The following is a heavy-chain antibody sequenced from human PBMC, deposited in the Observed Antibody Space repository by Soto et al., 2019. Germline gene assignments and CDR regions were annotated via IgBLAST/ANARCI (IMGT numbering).Heavy chain of an antibody. D-gene: IGHD2-15*01. Sequence: QVHLVQSGAEVKEPGSSVKVSCQASGGTFSSYVISWVRQAPGQGLEWMGRMMPIFGTTNYAQKFQGRVTMTADTSTNTAYMELSSLRYDDTAVFYSARLPRAILPTLGGGVDVWGQGTTVTVSS. J-gene: IGHJ6*02. V-gene: IGHV1-69*14. CDR2: MMPIFGTT. CDR3: ARLPRAILPTLGGGVDV. CDR1: GGTFSSYV.